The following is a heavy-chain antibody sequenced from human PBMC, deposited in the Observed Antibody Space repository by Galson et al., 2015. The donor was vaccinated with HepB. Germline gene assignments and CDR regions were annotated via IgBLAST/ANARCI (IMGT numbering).Heavy chain of an antibody. CDR3: ARRSTELVLQGLYYYMDV. Sequence: SLRLSCAASGFTFSDYYMSWIRQAPGKGLEWVSYISSSSSYTNYADSVKGRFTISRDNAKNSLYLQMNSLRAEDTAVYYCARRSTELVLQGLYYYMDVWGKGTTVTVSS. CDR1: GFTFSDYY. V-gene: IGHV3-11*06. CDR2: ISSSSSYT. D-gene: IGHD6-6*01. J-gene: IGHJ6*03.